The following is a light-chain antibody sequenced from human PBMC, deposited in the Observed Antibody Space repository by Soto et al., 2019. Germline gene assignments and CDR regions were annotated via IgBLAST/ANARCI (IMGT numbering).Light chain of an antibody. CDR2: GTS. CDR1: QSVSCT. J-gene: IGKJ4*01. V-gene: IGKV3-15*01. Sequence: EIVMTQSPATLSVSPGERATLSCRASQSVSCTLAWYQQIPGQAPRLLIYGTSTRATGIPARFSGSGSGTEFTLTISSLQSEDFAFYYCQQYYQWPLTFGGGTKVEVK. CDR3: QQYYQWPLT.